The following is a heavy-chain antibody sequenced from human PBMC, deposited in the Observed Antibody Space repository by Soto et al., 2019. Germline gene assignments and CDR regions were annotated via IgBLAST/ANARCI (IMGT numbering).Heavy chain of an antibody. CDR2: IWYDGSNK. CDR3: AREYYYSIDY. D-gene: IGHD3-10*01. V-gene: IGHV3-33*01. CDR1: GFTFSSYG. Sequence: GGSLRLSCAASGFTFSSYGMHWVRQAPGKGLEWVAVIWYDGSNKYYADSVKGRFTISRDNSKNTLYLQMNSLTADDTAVYYCAREYYYSIDYWGRGTLVTVSS. J-gene: IGHJ4*02.